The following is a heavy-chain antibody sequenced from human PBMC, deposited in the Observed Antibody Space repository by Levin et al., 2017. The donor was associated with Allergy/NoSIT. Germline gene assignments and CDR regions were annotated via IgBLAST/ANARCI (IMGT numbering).Heavy chain of an antibody. CDR1: GFTFRLYA. CDR2: ISSNADRI. Sequence: GGSLRLSCAASGFTFRLYAMSWVRQAPGKGLEWVAGISSNADRIYYADSVKGRFIISRDNSKNTLFLQMNSLRGEDTAVYHCAKDYHNLGRYYFDYWGQGTLVTVSS. V-gene: IGHV3-23*01. CDR3: AKDYHNLGRYYFDY. D-gene: IGHD3-16*01. J-gene: IGHJ4*02.